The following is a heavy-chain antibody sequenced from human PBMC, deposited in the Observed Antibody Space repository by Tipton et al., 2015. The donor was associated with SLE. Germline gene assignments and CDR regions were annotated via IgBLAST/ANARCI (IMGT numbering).Heavy chain of an antibody. CDR2: IKQDGSEK. D-gene: IGHD6-13*01. CDR1: GFTFSSYG. CDR3: ARPGIAAARGMDV. V-gene: IGHV3-7*01. Sequence: SLRLSCATSGFTFSSYGIHWVRQAPGKGLEWVANIKQDGSEKYYVDSVKGRFTISRDNAKNSLYLQMSSLRAEDTAVYYCARPGIAAARGMDVWGQGTTVTVSS. J-gene: IGHJ6*02.